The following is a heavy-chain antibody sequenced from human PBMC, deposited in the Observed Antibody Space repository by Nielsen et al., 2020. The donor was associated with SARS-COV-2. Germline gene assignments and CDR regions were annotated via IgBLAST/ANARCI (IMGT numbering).Heavy chain of an antibody. Sequence: ASVKVSCKASGYTFTSYDINWVRQATGQGLEWMGWMNPNSGNTGYAQKFQGRVTMTRNTSISTAYMELSSLRSDDTAVYYCARYYDILTGYYHFDYWGQGTLVTVSS. D-gene: IGHD3-9*01. J-gene: IGHJ4*02. CDR2: MNPNSGNT. V-gene: IGHV1-8*01. CDR1: GYTFTSYD. CDR3: ARYYDILTGYYHFDY.